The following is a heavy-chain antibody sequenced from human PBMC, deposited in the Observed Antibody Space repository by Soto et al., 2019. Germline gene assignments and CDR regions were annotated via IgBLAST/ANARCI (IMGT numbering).Heavy chain of an antibody. CDR3: ARDSGLLVLDY. CDR2: ISSNGGST. V-gene: IGHV3-64D*08. CDR1: GFTFSSYA. D-gene: IGHD3-10*01. J-gene: IGHJ4*02. Sequence: GGSLRLSCSASGFTFSSYAMHWVRQAPGKGLEYVSAISSNGGSTYYADSVKGRFTISRDNSKNTLYLQMSSLRAADTAVYYCARDSGLLVLDYWGQGTLVTVSS.